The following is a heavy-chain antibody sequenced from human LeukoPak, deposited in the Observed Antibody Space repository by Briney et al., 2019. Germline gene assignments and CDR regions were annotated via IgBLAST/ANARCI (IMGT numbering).Heavy chain of an antibody. J-gene: IGHJ5*02. Sequence: GGSLRLSCAASGFTVSSDYMSWVRQAPGKGLEWVSVIYSGGSTYYADSVKGRFTISRDKSKNAVYLQMNSLRFEDTAMYYCARNWFDPWGQGTLVTVSS. CDR3: ARNWFDP. CDR1: GFTVSSDY. V-gene: IGHV3-53*05. CDR2: IYSGGST.